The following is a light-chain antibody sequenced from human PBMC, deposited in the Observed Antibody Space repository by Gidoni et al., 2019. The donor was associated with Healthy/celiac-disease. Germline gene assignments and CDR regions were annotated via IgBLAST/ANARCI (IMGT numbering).Light chain of an antibody. J-gene: IGLJ3*02. V-gene: IGLV1-40*01. Sequence: QSVLTQPPSVSGSPGHMLPISCTGSSSNIGAGYDVHWYQQLPGTAPNLLIYGNSNRPSGVPDRCSGSKSGNSAPLAITGLQAEDEADYYGQSYDSSLSGWGFGGVTKLTVL. CDR1: SSNIGAGYD. CDR3: QSYDSSLSGWG. CDR2: GNS.